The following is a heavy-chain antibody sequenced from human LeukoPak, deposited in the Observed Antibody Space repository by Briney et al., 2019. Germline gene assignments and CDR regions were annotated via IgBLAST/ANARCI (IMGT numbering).Heavy chain of an antibody. V-gene: IGHV4-39*01. CDR2: IFYSGST. Sequence: SETLSLTCTVSGGSISSYYWSWIRQPPGKGLEWIATIFYSGSTYYNPSLNSRVTISVDTSKNQFSLKLSSVTAADTAVFYCARRYCSGGICYYFDSWGQGTLVTVSS. CDR3: ARRYCSGGICYYFDS. CDR1: GGSISSYY. D-gene: IGHD2-15*01. J-gene: IGHJ4*02.